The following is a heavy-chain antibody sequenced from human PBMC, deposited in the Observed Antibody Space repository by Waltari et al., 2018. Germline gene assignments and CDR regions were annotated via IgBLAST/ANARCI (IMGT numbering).Heavy chain of an antibody. V-gene: IGHV5-51*01. CDR1: GYSFSSYW. CDR2: ILPAAAAQ. D-gene: IGHD3-22*01. CDR3: ARRHYESGGYWVYFDY. Sequence: EVQLVQSGAEVKKPGESLKISCKGSGYSFSSYWIHWVRQMPGQGLGWMGPILPAAAAQRYSPSLPGQVTISADKSISTAYLRWSSLKASDTAMYYCARRHYESGGYWVYFDYWGQGTLVTVSS. J-gene: IGHJ4*02.